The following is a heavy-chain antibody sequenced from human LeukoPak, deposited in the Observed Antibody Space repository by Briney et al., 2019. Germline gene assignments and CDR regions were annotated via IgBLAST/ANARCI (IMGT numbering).Heavy chain of an antibody. CDR1: GFTFRSYA. J-gene: IGHJ4*02. D-gene: IGHD3-3*01. CDR2: IKSKTDGGTA. Sequence: GGSLRLSCAASGFTFRSYAMSWVRQAPGKGLEWVGRIKSKTDGGTAEHAAPVKGRFIISRDDSKNMLYLQMNSLNSDDTGVYYCATAIRGVGFWGQGTLVTVPS. V-gene: IGHV3-15*01. CDR3: ATAIRGVGF.